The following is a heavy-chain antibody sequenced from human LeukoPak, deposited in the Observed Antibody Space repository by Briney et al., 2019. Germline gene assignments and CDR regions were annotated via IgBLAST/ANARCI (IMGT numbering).Heavy chain of an antibody. CDR3: AKDNLPLGGIVVAIFRG. V-gene: IGHV3-23*01. Sequence: PGGSLRLSCAASGFTFSSYAMSWVRQAPGKGLEWVSAISGSGGSTYYADSVKGRFTISRDNSKNTLYLQMNSLRAEDTAVYYCAKDNLPLGGIVVAIFRGWGQGTLVTVSS. J-gene: IGHJ4*02. D-gene: IGHD3-22*01. CDR2: ISGSGGST. CDR1: GFTFSSYA.